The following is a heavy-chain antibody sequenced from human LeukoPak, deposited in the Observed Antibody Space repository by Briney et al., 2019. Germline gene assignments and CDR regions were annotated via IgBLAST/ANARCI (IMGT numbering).Heavy chain of an antibody. Sequence: PSETLSLTCTVSGGSISSSSYYWGWIRQPPGKGLEWIGSIYYSGSTYYNPSLKSRVTISVDTSKNQFSLKLSSVTAADTAVYYCARSGGGTRKSLLLWFGELLFFDYWGQGTLVTVSS. CDR3: ARSGGGTRKSLLLWFGELLFFDY. CDR2: IYYSGST. D-gene: IGHD3-10*01. V-gene: IGHV4-39*07. CDR1: GGSISSSSYY. J-gene: IGHJ4*02.